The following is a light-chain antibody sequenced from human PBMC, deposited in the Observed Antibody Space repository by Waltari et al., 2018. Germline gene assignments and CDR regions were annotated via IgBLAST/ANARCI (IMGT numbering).Light chain of an antibody. CDR1: QSLNRRY. Sequence: IVLTQSPGTLSLSPGESATLSCRASQSLNRRYLFWYQQKPGQAPRLLIYGASTRAAGIPDRFSGSGSGTDFTLTISRLEPEDFAVYYCQQYSSSIMYTFGQGTKLEIK. J-gene: IGKJ2*01. V-gene: IGKV3-20*01. CDR2: GAS. CDR3: QQYSSSIMYT.